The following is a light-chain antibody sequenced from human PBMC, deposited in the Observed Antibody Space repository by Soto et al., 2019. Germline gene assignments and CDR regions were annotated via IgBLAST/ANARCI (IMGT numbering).Light chain of an antibody. CDR3: SSYTSTTTLVV. Sequence: QSVLTQPASVSGSPGQSITISCTGTSSDVGAYNYVSWYKKYPDKAPKLIIYEVSTRPSGVSDRFSGSKSGNTASLTISGLQAEDEAAYYCSSYTSTTTLVVFGGGTKVTVL. V-gene: IGLV2-14*01. J-gene: IGLJ3*02. CDR2: EVS. CDR1: SSDVGAYNY.